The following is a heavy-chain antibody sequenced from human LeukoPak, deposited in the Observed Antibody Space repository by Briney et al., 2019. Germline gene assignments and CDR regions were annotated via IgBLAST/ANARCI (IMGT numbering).Heavy chain of an antibody. D-gene: IGHD3-10*01. CDR3: ARGLSTYYYGSGVYYFDY. Sequence: PGGSLRLSCAASGFTFSSSWMGWVRQAPGKGLEWVANIKQDGSEKYYVDSVKGQFTISRDNAKNSLYLQMNSLRAEDTAVYYCARGLSTYYYGSGVYYFDYWGQGTLVTVSS. CDR1: GFTFSSSW. V-gene: IGHV3-7*04. CDR2: IKQDGSEK. J-gene: IGHJ4*02.